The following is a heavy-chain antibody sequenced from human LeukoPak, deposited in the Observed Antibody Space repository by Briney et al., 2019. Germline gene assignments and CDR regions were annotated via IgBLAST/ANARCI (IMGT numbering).Heavy chain of an antibody. CDR2: IRYDGSNK. V-gene: IGHV3-30*02. D-gene: IGHD5-18*01. Sequence: GGSLRLSCAASGFTFSSYGMHWVRQAPGKGLEWVAFIRYDGSNKYYADSVKGRFTISRDNSKNTLYLQMNSLRAEDTAVYYCANRGGWDTAMVSDYWGQGTLVTVSS. CDR1: GFTFSSYG. J-gene: IGHJ4*02. CDR3: ANRGGWDTAMVSDY.